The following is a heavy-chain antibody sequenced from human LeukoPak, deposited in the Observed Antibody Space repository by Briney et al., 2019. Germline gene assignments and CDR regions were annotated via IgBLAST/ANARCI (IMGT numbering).Heavy chain of an antibody. V-gene: IGHV4-34*01. D-gene: IGHD3-22*01. Sequence: SETLSLNCAVYGGSFSGYYWSWIRQPPGKGLEWIGEINHSGSTNYNPSLKSRVTISVDTSKNQFSLKLSSVTAADTAVYYCASARAENDSSGYQNWFDPWGQGTLVTVSS. J-gene: IGHJ5*02. CDR2: INHSGST. CDR3: ASARAENDSSGYQNWFDP. CDR1: GGSFSGYY.